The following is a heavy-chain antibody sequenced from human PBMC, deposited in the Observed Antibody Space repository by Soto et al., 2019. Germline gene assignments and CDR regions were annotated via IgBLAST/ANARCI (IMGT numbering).Heavy chain of an antibody. V-gene: IGHV4-31*03. Sequence: SETLSLTCTVSGDSISSGGYYWSWIRQHPGKGLEWIGYIYHSGSTYYNPSLKGRVIISVDTSKNQFSLKLSSVTAADTAVYYCARDQEVNYSDYGGSDYYYGMDVWGQGTTVT. CDR2: IYHSGST. CDR1: GDSISSGGYY. CDR3: ARDQEVNYSDYGGSDYYYGMDV. D-gene: IGHD4-17*01. J-gene: IGHJ6*02.